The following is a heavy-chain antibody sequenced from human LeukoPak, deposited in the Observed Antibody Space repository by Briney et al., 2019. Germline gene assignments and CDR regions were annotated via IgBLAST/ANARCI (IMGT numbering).Heavy chain of an antibody. CDR3: ARTYGSGSLDY. V-gene: IGHV3-9*01. CDR1: GFTFDDYA. Sequence: GGSLRLSCAASGFTFDDYAMHWVRQAPGKGLEWVSGISWNSGSIGYADSVQGRFTISRDNAKNSVYLQMNSLRAEDTAVYYCARTYGSGSLDYGGQGTLVTVSS. J-gene: IGHJ4*02. D-gene: IGHD2-15*01. CDR2: ISWNSGSI.